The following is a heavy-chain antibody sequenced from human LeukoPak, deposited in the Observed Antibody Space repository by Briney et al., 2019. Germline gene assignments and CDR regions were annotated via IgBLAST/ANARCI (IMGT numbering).Heavy chain of an antibody. J-gene: IGHJ5*02. D-gene: IGHD3-3*01. CDR1: GYTLTELS. Sequence: ASVKVSCKVSGYTLTELSMHWVRQAPGKGLEWMGGFDPEDGEIIYAQKFQGRVTMTEDTSTDTAYMELSSLRSEDTAVYYCATNPRVLRFLEWLSWGQGTLVTVSS. V-gene: IGHV1-24*01. CDR3: ATNPRVLRFLEWLS. CDR2: FDPEDGEI.